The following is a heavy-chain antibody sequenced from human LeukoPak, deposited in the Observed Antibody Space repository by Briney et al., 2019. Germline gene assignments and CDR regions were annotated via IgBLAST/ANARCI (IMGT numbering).Heavy chain of an antibody. D-gene: IGHD5-18*01. Sequence: SETLSLTCTVSGGSISSYYWSWIRQPPGKGLEWIGYIYYSGSTNYNPSLKSRVTISIDTSKNQFSLNLNSVTAADTAVYYCAGGASGYSYGWGQGTLVTVSS. J-gene: IGHJ4*02. CDR2: IYYSGST. V-gene: IGHV4-59*01. CDR1: GGSISSYY. CDR3: AGGASGYSYG.